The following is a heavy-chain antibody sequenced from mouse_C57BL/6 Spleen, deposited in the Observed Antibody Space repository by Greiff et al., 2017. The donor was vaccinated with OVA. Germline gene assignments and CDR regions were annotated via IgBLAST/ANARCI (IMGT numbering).Heavy chain of an antibody. D-gene: IGHD1-1*01. CDR2: IRSKSNNYAT. CDR1: GFSFNTYA. V-gene: IGHV10-1*01. CDR3: VRPDYYGSSYAMDY. Sequence: GGGLVQPTGSLTLSCAASGFSFNTYAMNWVRQAPGKGLEWVARIRSKSNNYATYYADSVKDRFTISRDDSESMLYLQMNNLKTEDTAMYYCVRPDYYGSSYAMDYWGQGTSVTVSS. J-gene: IGHJ4*01.